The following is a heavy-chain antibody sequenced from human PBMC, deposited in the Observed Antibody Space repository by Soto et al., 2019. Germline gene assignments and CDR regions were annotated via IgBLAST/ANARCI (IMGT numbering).Heavy chain of an antibody. CDR1: GYRFTNYG. J-gene: IGHJ5*02. D-gene: IGHD3-22*01. CDR3: ARDLGRFDGSGSYYPNWFDP. Sequence: QVQLVQSGTEVKKPGASVKVSCEASGYRFTNYGITWVRQAPGQGLEWMGWISGGNGKTKYAQIVLGRLTMTTETSTSTAYMELRSLRSDDTAMYYCARDLGRFDGSGSYYPNWFDPWGQGTLVIVSS. CDR2: ISGGNGKT. V-gene: IGHV1-18*01.